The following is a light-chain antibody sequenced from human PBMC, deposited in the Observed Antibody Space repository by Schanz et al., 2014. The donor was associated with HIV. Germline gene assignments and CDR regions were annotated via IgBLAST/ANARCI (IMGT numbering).Light chain of an antibody. J-gene: IGKJ5*01. CDR3: QQYNSDSIT. V-gene: IGKV1-5*03. Sequence: DIQMTQSPSTLAASVGDRVTITCRASQTISTWLAWYQQKPGKAPNLLIYKASYLQSGVPSRFSGSGSGIEFTLTINSLQPDDFATYYCQQYNSDSITFGQGTRLEIK. CDR1: QTISTW. CDR2: KAS.